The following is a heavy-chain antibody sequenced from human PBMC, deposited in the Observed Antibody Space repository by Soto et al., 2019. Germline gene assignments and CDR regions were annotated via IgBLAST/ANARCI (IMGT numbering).Heavy chain of an antibody. V-gene: IGHV3-74*01. Sequence: EVQLVESGGGLVQPGGSLRLSCAASGFTFSSYWMHWVRQAPGKGLVWVSRINSDGSSTSYADSVKGRFTISRDNAKNTLYLQMNSLRAEDTAVYYCARIITMVRGVPNYYYMDVWGKGTTVTVSS. J-gene: IGHJ6*03. D-gene: IGHD3-10*01. CDR2: INSDGSST. CDR1: GFTFSSYW. CDR3: ARIITMVRGVPNYYYMDV.